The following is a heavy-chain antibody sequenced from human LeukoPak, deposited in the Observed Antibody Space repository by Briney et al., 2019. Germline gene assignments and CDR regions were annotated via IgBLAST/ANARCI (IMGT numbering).Heavy chain of an antibody. CDR1: GYTFTSYY. J-gene: IGHJ4*02. D-gene: IGHD3-9*01. CDR2: INPSGGST. CDR3: ARDPRAVLRYFDWSYYWGYFDY. Sequence: ASVKVSCKASGYTFTSYYMHWVRQAPGQGLEWMGIINPSGGSTSYAQKFQGRVTMTRDTSISTAYMELSRLRSDDTAVYYCARDPRAVLRYFDWSYYWGYFDYWGQGTLVTVSS. V-gene: IGHV1-46*01.